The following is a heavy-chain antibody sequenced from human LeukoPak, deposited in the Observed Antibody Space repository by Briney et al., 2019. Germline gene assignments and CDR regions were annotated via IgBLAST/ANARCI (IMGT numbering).Heavy chain of an antibody. Sequence: GGSLRLSCAASGFSFRNYGMHWVRQAPGKGLEWVAVIWYDGSNKYYADSVKGRFTISRDNSKNTLYLQMNSLRAEDTAVYYCARGAYCSGSRCPGAFDIWGQGTMVTVSS. D-gene: IGHD2-15*01. CDR1: GFSFRNYG. V-gene: IGHV3-33*01. CDR2: IWYDGSNK. J-gene: IGHJ3*02. CDR3: ARGAYCSGSRCPGAFDI.